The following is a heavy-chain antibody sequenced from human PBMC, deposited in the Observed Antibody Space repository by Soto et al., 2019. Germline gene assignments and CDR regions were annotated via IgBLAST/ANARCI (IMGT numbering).Heavy chain of an antibody. V-gene: IGHV4-61*01. D-gene: IGHD3-22*01. CDR3: ARVWNYYDSSGNFDY. Sequence: SETLSLTCTVSGGSVSSGIYYWSWIRQPPGKGLERIGYIYYSGSTNYNPSLKSRVTISVDTSKNQFSLKLSSVTAADTAVYYCARVWNYYDSSGNFDYWGQGTLVTVSS. CDR1: GGSVSSGIYY. J-gene: IGHJ4*02. CDR2: IYYSGST.